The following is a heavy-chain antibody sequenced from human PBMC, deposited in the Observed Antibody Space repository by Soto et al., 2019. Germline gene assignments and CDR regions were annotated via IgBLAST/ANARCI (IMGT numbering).Heavy chain of an antibody. CDR1: GGSISSYY. Sequence: SETLSLTCTVSGGSISSYYWSWIRQPPGKGLEWIGYIYNSGSTNYNPSLKSRVTISVDTSKNQFSLKLSSVTAADTAVYYCARGSLAAPDYWGQGTLVTVSS. J-gene: IGHJ4*02. CDR2: IYNSGST. V-gene: IGHV4-59*01. D-gene: IGHD6-6*01. CDR3: ARGSLAAPDY.